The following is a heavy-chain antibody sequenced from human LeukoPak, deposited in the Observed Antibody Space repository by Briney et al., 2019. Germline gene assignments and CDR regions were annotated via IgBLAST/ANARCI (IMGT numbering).Heavy chain of an antibody. CDR3: ARGGGTAMVDGDWFDP. J-gene: IGHJ5*02. D-gene: IGHD5-18*01. V-gene: IGHV1-24*01. Sequence: ASVKVSCKVSGYTLTELSMHWVRQAPGKGLEWMGGFDPEDGETIYAQKFQGRVTMTEDTSTDTAYMELSSLRSEDTAVYYCARGGGTAMVDGDWFDPWGQGTLVTVSS. CDR1: GYTLTELS. CDR2: FDPEDGET.